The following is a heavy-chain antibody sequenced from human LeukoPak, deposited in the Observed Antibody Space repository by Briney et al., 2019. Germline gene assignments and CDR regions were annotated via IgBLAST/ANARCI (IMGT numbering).Heavy chain of an antibody. CDR3: ARVHGKYSGYDSSFDY. Sequence: SETLSLTCTVSGGSISSYYWSWIRQPPGKGLEWIGYIYYSGSTNYNPSLKSRVTISVDTSKNQFSLKLSSVTAADTAVYHCARVHGKYSGYDSSFDYWGQGTLVTVSS. J-gene: IGHJ4*02. CDR1: GGSISSYY. D-gene: IGHD5-12*01. V-gene: IGHV4-59*01. CDR2: IYYSGST.